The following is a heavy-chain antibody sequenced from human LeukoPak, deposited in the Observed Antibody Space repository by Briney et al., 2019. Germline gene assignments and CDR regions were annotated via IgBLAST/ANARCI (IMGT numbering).Heavy chain of an antibody. Sequence: GESLRISCKGSGYSFSNYWIGWVRQMPGKGLEWMGIIYPGDSDTRYSPSFQGQVTISADKSISTAYLQWSSLKASDTAMYYCARHYYDYVWGSYGIDYWGQGTLVTVSS. CDR3: ARHYYDYVWGSYGIDY. CDR1: GYSFSNYW. CDR2: IYPGDSDT. J-gene: IGHJ4*02. D-gene: IGHD3-16*01. V-gene: IGHV5-51*01.